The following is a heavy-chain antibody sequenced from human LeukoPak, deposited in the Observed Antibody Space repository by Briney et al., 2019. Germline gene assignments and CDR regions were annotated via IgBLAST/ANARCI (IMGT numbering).Heavy chain of an antibody. J-gene: IGHJ6*03. CDR3: ASRPGGGSYGRSYYYYMDV. Sequence: SVKVSCKASGGTFSSYAISWVRQAPGQGLEWMGGIIPIFGTANYAQKFQGRVTITADKSTSTAYMELSSLRSEDTAVYYCASRPGGGSYGRSYYYYMDVWGKGTTVTVSS. CDR1: GGTFSSYA. CDR2: IIPIFGTA. V-gene: IGHV1-69*06. D-gene: IGHD1-26*01.